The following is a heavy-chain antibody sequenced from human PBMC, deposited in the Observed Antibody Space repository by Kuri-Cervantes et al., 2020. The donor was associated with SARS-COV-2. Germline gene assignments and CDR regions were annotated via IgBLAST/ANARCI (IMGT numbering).Heavy chain of an antibody. CDR1: GGSFSGYY. CDR2: INHSGST. D-gene: IGHD3-22*01. J-gene: IGHJ3*02. V-gene: IGHV4-34*01. Sequence: SETLSLTCAVYGGSFSGYYWSWIRQPPGKGLEWIGEINHSGSTNYNPSLKSRVTVSVDTSKNQFSLKLSSVTAADTAVYYCARRYYDSSDIRDAFDIWGQGTMVTVSS. CDR3: ARRYYDSSDIRDAFDI.